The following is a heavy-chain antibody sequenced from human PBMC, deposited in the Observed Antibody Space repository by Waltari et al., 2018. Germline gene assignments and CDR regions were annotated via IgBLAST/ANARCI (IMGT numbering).Heavy chain of an antibody. Sequence: EVQLLESGGDLVQPGGSLRLSCAASGFTFSNYAMTWVRQAPGKGREWVSGIGGGGSTTYDADSVKGRFTISRDNSKNTLYLQMNRLRVEDTAVYYCAKKLGVSSWYYFDYWGQGTLVTVSS. CDR3: AKKLGVSSWYYFDY. J-gene: IGHJ4*02. CDR1: GFTFSNYA. D-gene: IGHD1-26*01. V-gene: IGHV3-23*01. CDR2: IGGGGSTT.